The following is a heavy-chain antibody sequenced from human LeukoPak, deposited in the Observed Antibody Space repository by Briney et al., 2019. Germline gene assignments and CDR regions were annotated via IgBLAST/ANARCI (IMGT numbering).Heavy chain of an antibody. D-gene: IGHD6-6*01. Sequence: GASVKVSCKTSRYSFIDYYIHWVRQAPGQGLEWMGWINSNSADTNYAQNFQGRVTMTRDTSISTAYMELSRLRSDDTALYYCARIGISARGTNFHHWGQGTLVTVSS. V-gene: IGHV1-2*02. CDR2: INSNSADT. CDR1: RYSFIDYY. J-gene: IGHJ1*01. CDR3: ARIGISARGTNFHH.